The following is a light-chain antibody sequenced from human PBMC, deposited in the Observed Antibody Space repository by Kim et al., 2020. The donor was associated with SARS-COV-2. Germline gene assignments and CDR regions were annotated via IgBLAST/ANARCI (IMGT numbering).Light chain of an antibody. CDR3: QQYGSSPFT. Sequence: PWERATLSCRASESVGSSYLAWYQQKPGQAPRLLIYGASTRATGIPDRFSGSGSGTDCTLTVSRLEPEDFAVYYCQQYGSSPFTFGPGTKVD. V-gene: IGKV3-20*01. CDR2: GAS. CDR1: ESVGSSY. J-gene: IGKJ3*01.